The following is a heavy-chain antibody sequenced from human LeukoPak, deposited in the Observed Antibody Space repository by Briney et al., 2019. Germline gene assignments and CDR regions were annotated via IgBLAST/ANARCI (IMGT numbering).Heavy chain of an antibody. Sequence: GASVKVSCKASGYTFTSYGISWVRQAPGQGLEWMGIINPSGGSTSYAQKFQGRVTMTRDMSTSTVYMELSSLRSEDTAVYYCARDPSSGYHEDAFDIWGQGTMVTVSS. CDR3: ARDPSSGYHEDAFDI. CDR2: INPSGGST. J-gene: IGHJ3*02. D-gene: IGHD3-22*01. CDR1: GYTFTSYG. V-gene: IGHV1-46*01.